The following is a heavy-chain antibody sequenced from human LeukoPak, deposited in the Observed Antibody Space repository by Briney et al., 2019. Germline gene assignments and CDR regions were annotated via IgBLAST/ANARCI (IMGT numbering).Heavy chain of an antibody. J-gene: IGHJ3*02. D-gene: IGHD4-17*01. CDR1: VFSLSTGGEG. CDR3: AHIRTVTNPDAFDI. Sequence: SLPTLLKPTQTLTLTSTFSVFSLSTGGEGVGCSRQPPGKTLEWLALIYWDDDKRYSPSLKRRLTINKDTSKIQVVLKMTNMDAVDTGTYNCAHIRTVTNPDAFDIWGQGTMVTVSS. CDR2: IYWDDDK. V-gene: IGHV2-5*02.